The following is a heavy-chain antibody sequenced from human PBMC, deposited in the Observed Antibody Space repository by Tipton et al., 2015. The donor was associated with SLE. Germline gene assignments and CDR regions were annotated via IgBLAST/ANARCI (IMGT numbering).Heavy chain of an antibody. CDR2: ISSSSSTI. D-gene: IGHD1-1*01. Sequence: GSLRLSCAASGFTFSSYSMNWVRQAPGKGLEWVSYISSSSSTIYYADSVKGRFTISRDNAKNSLYLQMNSLRAEDTAVYYCARGTPRDYYYYGMDVWGQGTTVTVSS. CDR3: ARGTPRDYYYYGMDV. CDR1: GFTFSSYS. V-gene: IGHV3-48*01. J-gene: IGHJ6*02.